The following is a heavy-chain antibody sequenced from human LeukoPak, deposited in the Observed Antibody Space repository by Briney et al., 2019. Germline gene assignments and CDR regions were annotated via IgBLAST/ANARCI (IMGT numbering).Heavy chain of an antibody. CDR1: GFTLSNYN. CDR2: ISSSSSTI. J-gene: IGHJ4*02. Sequence: GGPLRLSCAPSGFTLSNYNINWVRQAPARGLEGVSFISSSSSTIHYADSVKDGFTISRDNAKNSLYLQMNSLRDEDTAVYYCARRGYGDYAPFDFWGQGTLVTVST. V-gene: IGHV3-48*02. D-gene: IGHD4-17*01. CDR3: ARRGYGDYAPFDF.